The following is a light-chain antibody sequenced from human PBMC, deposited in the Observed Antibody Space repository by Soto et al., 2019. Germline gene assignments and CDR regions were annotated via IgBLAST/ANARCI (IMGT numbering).Light chain of an antibody. CDR1: QSISSW. J-gene: IGKJ4*01. CDR3: QQYNSQST. V-gene: IGKV1-5*03. CDR2: KAS. Sequence: DIRMTQSPSTLSASVGDRVTITCRASQSISSWLAWYQQKPGKAPKLLIYKASSLESGVPSRFSGSGSGTDFTLTISTLQPDDFATYYCQQYNSQSTLGGWTKVEIK.